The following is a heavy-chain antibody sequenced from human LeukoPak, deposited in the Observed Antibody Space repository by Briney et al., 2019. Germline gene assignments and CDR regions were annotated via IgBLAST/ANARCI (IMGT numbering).Heavy chain of an antibody. CDR3: ASLGSGSSPIIDFDY. CDR1: GCTFTSYY. V-gene: IGHV1-46*01. CDR2: IDPSGGGT. Sequence: ASVKVSCKASGCTFTSYYMHWVRQAPGQGLEWMGIIDPSGGGTSYAQKFQGRVTMTRDTSTSTVYMELSSLRSEDTAVYYCASLGSGSSPIIDFDYWGQGTLVTVSS. J-gene: IGHJ4*02. D-gene: IGHD3-10*01.